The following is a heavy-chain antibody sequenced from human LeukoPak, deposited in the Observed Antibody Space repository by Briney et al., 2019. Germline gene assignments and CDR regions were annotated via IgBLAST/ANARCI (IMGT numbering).Heavy chain of an antibody. CDR2: IYYSGST. D-gene: IGHD1-14*01. Sequence: SETLSLTCTVSGGSISSGDYYWNWIRQPPGKGLEWIGYIYYSGSTYYNPSLKSRVTMSVDTSKNQCSIKLSSVTAADTAVYYCARVGTTTGTIYYYYYMDVWGKGTTVTVSS. CDR3: ARVGTTTGTIYYYYYMDV. J-gene: IGHJ6*03. CDR1: GGSISSGDYY. V-gene: IGHV4-30-4*08.